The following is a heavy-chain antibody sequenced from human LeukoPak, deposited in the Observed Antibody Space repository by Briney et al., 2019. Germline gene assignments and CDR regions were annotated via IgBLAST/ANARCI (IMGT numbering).Heavy chain of an antibody. Sequence: GESLKISCKGSGCSFTSYWIGWVRQMPGKGLEWMGIIYPGDSDTRYSPSFQGQVTISADKSISTAYLQWSSLKASDTAMYYCASHMYYYDSSGYYAEGPFDYWGQGTLVTVSS. V-gene: IGHV5-51*01. D-gene: IGHD3-22*01. CDR2: IYPGDSDT. CDR1: GCSFTSYW. CDR3: ASHMYYYDSSGYYAEGPFDY. J-gene: IGHJ4*02.